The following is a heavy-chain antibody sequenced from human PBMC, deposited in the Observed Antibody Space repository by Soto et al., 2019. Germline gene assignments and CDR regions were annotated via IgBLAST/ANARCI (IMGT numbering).Heavy chain of an antibody. J-gene: IGHJ6*02. CDR1: GDSISSGNYY. CDR3: ARDRGDGYNPYYYYGMDV. D-gene: IGHD3-10*01. V-gene: IGHV4-31*03. CDR2: IYYSGST. Sequence: QVQLQESGTGLVKPSQTLSLTCTVSGDSISSGNYYWSWVRQHPGKGLEWIGYIYYSGSTFYNPSLKSRVTLSVDTSKNQFSLKLSSVTAADTAVYYCARDRGDGYNPYYYYGMDVWGQGTTVTVSS.